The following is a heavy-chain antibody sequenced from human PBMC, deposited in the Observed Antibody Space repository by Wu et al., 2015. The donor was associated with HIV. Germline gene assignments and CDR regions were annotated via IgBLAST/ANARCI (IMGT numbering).Heavy chain of an antibody. CDR2: INHSGST. D-gene: IGHD3-10*01. Sequence: QVQLQQWGAGLLKPSETLSLTCAVYGGSFSGYYWSWIRQPPGKGLEWIGEINHSGSTNYNPSLKSRVTISVDTSKNQFSLKLSSVTAADTAVYYCARRRWFGELRWLNYYYMGRLGQRDHGHRLL. CDR3: ARRRWFGELRWLNYYYMGR. J-gene: IGHJ6*03. V-gene: IGHV4-34*01. CDR1: GGSFSGYY.